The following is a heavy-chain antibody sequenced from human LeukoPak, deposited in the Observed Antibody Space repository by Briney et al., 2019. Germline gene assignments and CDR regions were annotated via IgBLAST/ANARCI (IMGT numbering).Heavy chain of an antibody. D-gene: IGHD3-22*01. CDR1: GFSFGGYE. J-gene: IGHJ6*02. V-gene: IGHV3-48*03. CDR3: AKDFPHYYESSHGMDA. Sequence: GGSLRLSCAASGFSFGGYEMNWVRQAPGKGLEWVSYISTTGSTVYYADSVEGRFTISRDNAKNLLYLQMNSLRAKDAAVYYCAKDFPHYYESSHGMDAWGQGTTVTVSS. CDR2: ISTTGSTV.